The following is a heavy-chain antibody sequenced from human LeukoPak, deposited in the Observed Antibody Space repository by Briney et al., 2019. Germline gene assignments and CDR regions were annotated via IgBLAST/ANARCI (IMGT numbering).Heavy chain of an antibody. D-gene: IGHD5-12*01. Sequence: GGSLRLSCAASGFTFSSYGMHWVRQAPGKGLEWVAFIRYDGSNKYYADSVKGRFTISRDNAKNSLYLQMNSLRAEDTAVYYCARDPTPYSGYDGGRDWFDPWGQGTLVTVSS. CDR1: GFTFSSYG. J-gene: IGHJ5*02. CDR3: ARDPTPYSGYDGGRDWFDP. V-gene: IGHV3-30*02. CDR2: IRYDGSNK.